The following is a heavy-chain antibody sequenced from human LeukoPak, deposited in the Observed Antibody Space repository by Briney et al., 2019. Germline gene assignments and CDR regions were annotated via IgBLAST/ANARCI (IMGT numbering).Heavy chain of an antibody. CDR3: ARDRFLRIVGAIDY. Sequence: GGSLRLSCAASGFTFSSYAMHWVRQAPGKGLEWVAVISYDGSNKYYADSVEGRFTISRDNSKNTLYLQMNSLRAEDTAVYYCARDRFLRIVGAIDYWGQGTLVTVSS. J-gene: IGHJ4*02. CDR2: ISYDGSNK. V-gene: IGHV3-30-3*01. D-gene: IGHD1-26*01. CDR1: GFTFSSYA.